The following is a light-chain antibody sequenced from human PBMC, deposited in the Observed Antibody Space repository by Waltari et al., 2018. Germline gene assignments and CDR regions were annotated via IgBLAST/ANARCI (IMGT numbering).Light chain of an antibody. CDR3: QQSYSLFALT. V-gene: IGKV1-39*01. CDR1: QNIDNF. Sequence: DIQMTQSPSSLSASVGDRVTITCRASQNIDNFLNWFQQKPGKAPKLLIYATSNLQTGVPSRFSGSGSGTDIALTISSLQPEDFATYYCQQSYSLFALTFGGGTKVEI. J-gene: IGKJ4*01. CDR2: ATS.